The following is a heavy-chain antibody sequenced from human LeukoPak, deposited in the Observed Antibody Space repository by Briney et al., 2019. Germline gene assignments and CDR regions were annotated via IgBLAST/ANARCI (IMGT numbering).Heavy chain of an antibody. V-gene: IGHV4-38-2*02. CDR3: AERSAYESLFDY. CDR2: IYPSGST. Sequence: SGTLSLTCTVSGSSVNSAYYWGWIRQSPEKGLEWIGTIYPSGSTYYNPSLKSRVTISLDTSKNQFSLKLNSVTAADTAVYFCAERSAYESLFDYWGQGTLVTVSS. J-gene: IGHJ4*02. D-gene: IGHD5-12*01. CDR1: GSSVNSAYY.